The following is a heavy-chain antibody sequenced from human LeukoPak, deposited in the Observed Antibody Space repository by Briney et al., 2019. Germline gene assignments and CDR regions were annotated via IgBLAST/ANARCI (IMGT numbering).Heavy chain of an antibody. Sequence: GGSLRLSCAASGFTFSSYAMHWVRQAPGKGLEWVTVISYDGSNKYYADSVEGRFTISRDNSKNTLYLQMNSLRAEDTAVYYCARDLGDPDAFDIWGQGTMVTVSS. CDR3: ARDLGDPDAFDI. D-gene: IGHD4-17*01. J-gene: IGHJ3*02. CDR2: ISYDGSNK. CDR1: GFTFSSYA. V-gene: IGHV3-30*14.